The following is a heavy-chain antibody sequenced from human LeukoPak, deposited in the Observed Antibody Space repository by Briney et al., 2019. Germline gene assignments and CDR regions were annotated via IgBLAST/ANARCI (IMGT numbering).Heavy chain of an antibody. CDR2: IYYGGST. D-gene: IGHD1-26*01. V-gene: IGHV4-59*01. CDR1: GGSISSYY. CDR3: ARGVGAIAY. J-gene: IGHJ4*02. Sequence: ETLSLTCTVSGGSISSYYWSWIRQPPGKGLEWIGYIYYGGSTNYNPSLKSRVTISVDTSKNQFSLKLSSVTAADTAVYYCARGVGAIAYWGQGTLVTVSS.